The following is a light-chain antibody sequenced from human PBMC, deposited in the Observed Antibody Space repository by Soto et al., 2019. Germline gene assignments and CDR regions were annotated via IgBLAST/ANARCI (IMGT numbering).Light chain of an antibody. J-gene: IGKJ1*01. CDR3: QHYGDSAWT. CDR2: GVA. CDR1: QSVSSTL. V-gene: IGKV3-20*01. Sequence: ELVLTQSPVALSLSSGERATLSCRASQSVSSTLLTWYQQKPGQAPRLLIYGVASRATGIPDKFSGSGSVTDFTLTISRVEPEDFAVYFCQHYGDSAWTFFQGRRVEIK.